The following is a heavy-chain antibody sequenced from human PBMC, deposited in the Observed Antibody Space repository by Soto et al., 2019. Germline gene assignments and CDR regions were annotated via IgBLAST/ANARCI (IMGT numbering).Heavy chain of an antibody. CDR1: GGSISSGDYH. CDR2: VYYSGST. J-gene: IGHJ4*02. Sequence: LSLTCTVSGGSISSGDYHWSWTRQPPGKGLEWIGAVYYSGSTYYNPSLKSRITISVDTSKNQFSLKLSSVAAADTAVYYCARVRGGGPFDDWGQGTLVTVSS. V-gene: IGHV4-30-4*01. D-gene: IGHD1-26*01. CDR3: ARVRGGGPFDD.